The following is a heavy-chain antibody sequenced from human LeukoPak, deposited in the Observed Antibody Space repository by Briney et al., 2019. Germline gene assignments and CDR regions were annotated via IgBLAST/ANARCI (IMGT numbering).Heavy chain of an antibody. CDR2: IYYSGST. V-gene: IGHV4-39*07. CDR1: GGSISSSSYY. D-gene: IGHD3-22*01. J-gene: IGHJ3*02. Sequence: SETLSLTCTVSGGSISSSSYYWGWIRQPPGKGLEWIGSIYYSGSTYYNPSLKSRVTISVDTSKNQFSLKLSSVTAADTAVYYCARDKAYYYDSSTHAFDIWGQGTMVTVSS. CDR3: ARDKAYYYDSSTHAFDI.